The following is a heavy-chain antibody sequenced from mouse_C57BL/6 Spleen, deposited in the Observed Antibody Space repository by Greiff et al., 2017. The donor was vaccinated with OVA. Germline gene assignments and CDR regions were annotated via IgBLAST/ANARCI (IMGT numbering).Heavy chain of an antibody. CDR2: IDPSDSYT. V-gene: IGHV1-69*01. Sequence: VQLQQPGAELVMPGASVKLSCKASGYTFTSYWMHWVQQRPGQGLEWIGEIDPSDSYTNYNQKFKGKSTFTVDKSSSTAYMQLCSLTSEDAAVYYCARVQGSYYAMDYWGQGTSVTVSS. CDR1: GYTFTSYW. CDR3: ARVQGSYYAMDY. J-gene: IGHJ4*01.